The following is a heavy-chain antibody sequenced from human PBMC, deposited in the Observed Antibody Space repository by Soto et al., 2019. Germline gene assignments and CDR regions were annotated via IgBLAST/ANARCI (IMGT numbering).Heavy chain of an antibody. CDR3: ARVLGYCSSNSCYSGGNWFDP. V-gene: IGHV3-7*01. D-gene: IGHD2-2*02. J-gene: IGHJ5*02. Sequence: GESLKISCAASGFTFSSYWMSWVRQAPGKGLEWVANIKQDGSEKYYVDSVKGRFTISRDNAKNSLYLQMNSLRAEDTAVYYCARVLGYCSSNSCYSGGNWFDPWGQGTLVTVSS. CDR2: IKQDGSEK. CDR1: GFTFSSYW.